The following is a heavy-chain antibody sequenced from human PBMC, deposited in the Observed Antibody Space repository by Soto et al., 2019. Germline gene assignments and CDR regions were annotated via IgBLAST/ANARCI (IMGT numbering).Heavy chain of an antibody. CDR1: GYTFTGYY. CDR2: INPNSGGT. CDR3: ARGGAVNPRQYGFDY. D-gene: IGHD4-4*01. Sequence: ASVKVSCKASGYTFTGYYMHWVRQAPGQGLEWMGWINPNSGGTNYAQKFQGWVTMTRDTSISTAYMELSRLRSDDTAVYYCARGGAVNPRQYGFDYWGQGTLVTVSS. J-gene: IGHJ4*02. V-gene: IGHV1-2*04.